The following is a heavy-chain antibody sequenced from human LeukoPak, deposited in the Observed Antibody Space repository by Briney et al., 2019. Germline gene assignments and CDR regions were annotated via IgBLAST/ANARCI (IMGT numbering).Heavy chain of an antibody. V-gene: IGHV4-59*08. CDR1: GGSISSYY. D-gene: IGHD2-15*01. CDR2: IYYSGST. J-gene: IGHJ3*02. Sequence: SETLSLTCTVSGGSISSYYWSWIRQPPGKGLEWIGYIYYSGSTNYNPSLKSRVTISVDTSKNRCSLNLSSVSAADTAVYYCARHLLHSGGSCKSGCAFDIWGQGTMVTVSS. CDR3: ARHLLHSGGSCKSGCAFDI.